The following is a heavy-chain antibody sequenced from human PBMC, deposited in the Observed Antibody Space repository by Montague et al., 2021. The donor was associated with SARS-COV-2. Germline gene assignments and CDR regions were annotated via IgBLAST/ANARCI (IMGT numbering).Heavy chain of an antibody. CDR3: ARDIAVAGTPFDY. J-gene: IGHJ4*02. CDR2: ISSSGSTI. V-gene: IGHV3-48*03. D-gene: IGHD6-19*01. CDR1: GFTFSSYE. Sequence: SLRLSCAASGFTFSSYEMNWVRQAPGKGLEWVSYISSSGSTIYYADSVKGRFTISRDNAKNSLYLQMNSLRAEDTAVYYCARDIAVAGTPFDYWGQGTLVTVSS.